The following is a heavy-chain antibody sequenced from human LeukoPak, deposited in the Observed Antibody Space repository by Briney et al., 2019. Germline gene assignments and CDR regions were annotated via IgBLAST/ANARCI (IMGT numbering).Heavy chain of an antibody. V-gene: IGHV7-4-1*02. CDR3: ARDSATILFDY. CDR2: ISTNTGNP. CDR1: GYTFTSYS. Sequence: ASVKVSCKASGYTFTSYSLNWVRQAPGQGLEWMGWISTNTGNPTYAQGFTGRFVFSLDTSVSTAFLQISSLKPEDTAVYYCARDSATILFDYWGQGTLVTVSS. J-gene: IGHJ4*02. D-gene: IGHD5-12*01.